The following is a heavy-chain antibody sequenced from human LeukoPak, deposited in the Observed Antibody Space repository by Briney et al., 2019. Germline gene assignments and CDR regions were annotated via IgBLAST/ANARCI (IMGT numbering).Heavy chain of an antibody. D-gene: IGHD6-13*01. CDR2: ISSSSSYI. J-gene: IGHJ5*02. CDR3: ARNPAPWEQQLGKFWFDP. Sequence: GGSLRLSCAASGFTFSSYSMNWVSQAPGKGLEWVSSISSSSSYIYYADSVKGRFTISRDNAKNSLYLQMNSLRAEDTAVYYCARNPAPWEQQLGKFWFDPWGQGTLVTVSS. V-gene: IGHV3-21*01. CDR1: GFTFSSYS.